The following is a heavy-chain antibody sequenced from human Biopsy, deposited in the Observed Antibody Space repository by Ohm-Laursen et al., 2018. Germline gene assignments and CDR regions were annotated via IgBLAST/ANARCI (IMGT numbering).Heavy chain of an antibody. D-gene: IGHD2-2*01. CDR2: IIPFFGSP. Sequence: GSSVKASCKLSGGSFTSYAISWARQAPGHGLEWMGGIIPFFGSPNYAQMFQGRVTITADTSTSTAYMELSSLRSDDTAVYYCARGRRLPAAISSYYYAMDVWGQGTTVTVSS. CDR3: ARGRRLPAAISSYYYAMDV. CDR1: GGSFTSYA. V-gene: IGHV1-69*06. J-gene: IGHJ6*02.